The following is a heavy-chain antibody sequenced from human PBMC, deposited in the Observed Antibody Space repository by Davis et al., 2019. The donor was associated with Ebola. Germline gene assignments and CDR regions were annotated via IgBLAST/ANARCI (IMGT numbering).Heavy chain of an antibody. Sequence: GESLKISCAASGFTFSGSAMHWVRQASGRGLEWVGRIRSKANSYATAYAASVKGRFTISRDDSKNTAYLQMNSLKTEDTAVYYGTREVSRGDVWGQGTTVTVSS. CDR3: TREVSRGDV. CDR2: IRSKANSYAT. D-gene: IGHD3-16*02. J-gene: IGHJ6*02. V-gene: IGHV3-73*01. CDR1: GFTFSGSA.